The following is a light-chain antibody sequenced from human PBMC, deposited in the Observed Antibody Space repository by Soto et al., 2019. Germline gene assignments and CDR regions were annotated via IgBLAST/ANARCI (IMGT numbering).Light chain of an antibody. CDR2: GAS. V-gene: IGKV3-20*01. Sequence: EIVLTHFLGTRSLSPGKRATLSCSASQSISSSYLAWYQQRPGQAPSLLIYGASSRATGIPDRFSGSGSGTEFTLTISRLEPEDFAVYYCQQYGSSSWTFGQGTKVDI. J-gene: IGKJ1*01. CDR3: QQYGSSSWT. CDR1: QSISSSY.